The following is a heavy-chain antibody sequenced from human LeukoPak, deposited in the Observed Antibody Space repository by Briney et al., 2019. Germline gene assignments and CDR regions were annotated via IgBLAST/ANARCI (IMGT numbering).Heavy chain of an antibody. CDR2: IYYSGTT. D-gene: IGHD3-9*01. J-gene: IGHJ4*02. Sequence: SETLSLTCAVYGGSFSGYYWSWIRQPPGKGLEWIGYIYYSGTTYYTPSLKSRVTISVDTSKNQFSLKLSSVTAADTAVYYCARGLYYDILTGYSPFDYWGQGTLVTVSS. CDR3: ARGLYYDILTGYSPFDY. V-gene: IGHV4-30-4*01. CDR1: GGSFSGYY.